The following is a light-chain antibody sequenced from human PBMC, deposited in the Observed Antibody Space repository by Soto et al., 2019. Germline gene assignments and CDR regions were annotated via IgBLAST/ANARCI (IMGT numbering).Light chain of an antibody. J-gene: IGKJ5*01. V-gene: IGKV1-9*01. CDR1: QGISNF. Sequence: IQFTHSPCSLSASAVNRVTITCLASQGISNFLALYQQKPGKAPKLLIYAASTLQRGVPSRCSGSGAGTDFTLTISSLQPEDCAVYYWQKYGNSPINFGQGTRLEIK. CDR3: QKYGNSPIN. CDR2: AAS.